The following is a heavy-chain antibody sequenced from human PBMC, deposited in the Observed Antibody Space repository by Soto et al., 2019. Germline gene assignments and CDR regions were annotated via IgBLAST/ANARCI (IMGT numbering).Heavy chain of an antibody. D-gene: IGHD6-13*01. J-gene: IGHJ5*02. Sequence: KTSETLSLTCAVYGGSFSGYYWSWIRQPPGKGLEWIGEINHSGSTNYNPSLKSRVTISVDTSKNQFSLKLSSVTAADTAVYYCASFSTDKVAAAGLNWFDPWGQGTLVTVSS. CDR2: INHSGST. CDR3: ASFSTDKVAAAGLNWFDP. V-gene: IGHV4-34*01. CDR1: GGSFSGYY.